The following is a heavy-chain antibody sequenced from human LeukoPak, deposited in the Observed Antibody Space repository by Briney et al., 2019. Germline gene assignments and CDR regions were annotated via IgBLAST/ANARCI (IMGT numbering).Heavy chain of an antibody. D-gene: IGHD2-15*01. CDR1: GFTFSSYS. V-gene: IGHV3-7*01. CDR2: IKKTGIET. J-gene: IGHJ4*02. CDR3: ARENGYCSGSDCYSYFDS. Sequence: SGGSLRLSCAASGFTFSSYSMNWVRQAPGKGLEWVAYIKKTGIETYYLDSVKGRFTITRDNNRNSLFLQMYSLRAEDTAVYFCARENGYCSGSDCYSYFDSWGQGTLVTVSS.